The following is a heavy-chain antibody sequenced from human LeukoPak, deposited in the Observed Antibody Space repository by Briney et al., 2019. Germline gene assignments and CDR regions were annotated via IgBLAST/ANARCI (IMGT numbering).Heavy chain of an antibody. CDR1: NASISSYY. CDR3: ARYVVGYGDYVEAFDI. D-gene: IGHD4-17*01. Sequence: SETLSLTCSVSNASISSYYWSWIRQSPGRGLEWIGYIYYSGSTNYNPSLKSRVTISVDTSKNQFSLKLSSVTAADTAVYYCARYVVGYGDYVEAFDIWGQGTMVTVSS. CDR2: IYYSGST. J-gene: IGHJ3*02. V-gene: IGHV4-59*08.